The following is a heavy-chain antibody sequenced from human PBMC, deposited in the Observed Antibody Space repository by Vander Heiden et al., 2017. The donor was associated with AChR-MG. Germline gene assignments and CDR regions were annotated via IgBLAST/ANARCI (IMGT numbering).Heavy chain of an antibody. Sequence: QVQLQESGPGLVKPSQTLSLTCTVPGGSISSGGYYWSWIRQHPGKGLEWIGYIYYSGSTYYNPSLKSRVTISVDTSKNQFSLKLSSVTAADTAVYYCARYLLGGVWERGFDPWGQGTLVTVSS. J-gene: IGHJ5*02. CDR2: IYYSGST. V-gene: IGHV4-31*03. D-gene: IGHD1-26*01. CDR3: ARYLLGGVWERGFDP. CDR1: GGSISSGGYY.